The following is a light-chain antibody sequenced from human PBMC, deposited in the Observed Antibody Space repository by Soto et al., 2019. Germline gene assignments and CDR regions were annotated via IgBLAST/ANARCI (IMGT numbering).Light chain of an antibody. CDR3: QQYGSSPPSST. V-gene: IGKV3-20*01. CDR1: QIVSSGY. CDR2: GAS. J-gene: IGKJ5*01. Sequence: EIVLTQSPGTLSLSPGERATLSCRASQIVSSGYLAWYQQKPGQAPRLLIYGASNRATDIPDRFSGRGSGTDFTLTISRLEPEDFAVYYCQQYGSSPPSSTFGQGTRLEIK.